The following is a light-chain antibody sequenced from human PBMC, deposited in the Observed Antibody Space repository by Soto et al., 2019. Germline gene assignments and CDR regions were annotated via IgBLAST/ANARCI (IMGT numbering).Light chain of an antibody. CDR2: AAS. J-gene: IGKJ1*01. CDR1: QSITTY. Sequence: DLQMTQSPSSLSASVGDRVTISCRASQSITTYLNWYQQKPGKAPKALIYAASNLHSGVPSRFSGSGSGTDFTLTISSLQPEDFATYYCQQSYSTPRTFGQGTKVEIK. CDR3: QQSYSTPRT. V-gene: IGKV1-39*01.